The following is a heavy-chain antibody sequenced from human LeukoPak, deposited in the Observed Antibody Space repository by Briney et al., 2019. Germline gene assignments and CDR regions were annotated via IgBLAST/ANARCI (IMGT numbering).Heavy chain of an antibody. J-gene: IGHJ4*02. CDR2: IIPILGIA. V-gene: IGHV1-69*04. CDR1: GYTFTGYY. CDR3: ARDIADYGDTGDY. D-gene: IGHD4-17*01. Sequence: SVKVSCKASGYTFTGYYMHWVRQAPGQGLEWMGRIIPILGIANYAQKFQGRVTITADKSTSTAYMELSSLRSEDTAVYYCARDIADYGDTGDYWGQGTLVTVSS.